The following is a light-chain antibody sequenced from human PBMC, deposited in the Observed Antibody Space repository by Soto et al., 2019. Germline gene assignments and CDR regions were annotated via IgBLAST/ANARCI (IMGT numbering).Light chain of an antibody. CDR2: KAS. CDR1: QRLSNS. CDR3: QQYNSYPYT. Sequence: DIQMTQSPSTLSASVGDRVTITCRASQRLSNSLAWYQQKPGKAPNLLIYKASSLESGVPSRFRGSGSGTDFTLTISSLQPDDFATYYCQQYNSYPYTFGQGTKLEIK. V-gene: IGKV1-5*03. J-gene: IGKJ2*01.